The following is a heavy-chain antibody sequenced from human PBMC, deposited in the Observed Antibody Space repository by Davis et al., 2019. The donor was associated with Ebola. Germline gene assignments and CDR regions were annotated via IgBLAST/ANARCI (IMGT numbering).Heavy chain of an antibody. Sequence: AASVKVSCKASGYTFTTYGINWVRQAPGQGLEWMGWVSAYSGDTKYAQTFQGRVTMTTDTSTITAYMELRNLRSDDTAVYYCANFYCSGGSCYSWFDPWGQGTLVTVSS. CDR2: VSAYSGDT. CDR1: GYTFTTYG. V-gene: IGHV1-18*04. CDR3: ANFYCSGGSCYSWFDP. J-gene: IGHJ5*02. D-gene: IGHD2-15*01.